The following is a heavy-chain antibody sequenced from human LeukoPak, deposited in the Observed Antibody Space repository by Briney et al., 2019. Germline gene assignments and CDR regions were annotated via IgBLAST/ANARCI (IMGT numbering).Heavy chain of an antibody. CDR1: RYTFTSYD. J-gene: IGHJ6*02. CDR3: ARGEAVVAAGAISVVYYYGMDV. Sequence: GASVTVSCKASRYTFTSYDSNWVRQATGQGLEWMGWMNPNSGNTGYAQKFQGRVTMTRNTSISTAYMELSSLRSEDTAVYYCARGEAVVAAGAISVVYYYGMDVWGQGTTVTVSS. D-gene: IGHD2-15*01. V-gene: IGHV1-8*01. CDR2: MNPNSGNT.